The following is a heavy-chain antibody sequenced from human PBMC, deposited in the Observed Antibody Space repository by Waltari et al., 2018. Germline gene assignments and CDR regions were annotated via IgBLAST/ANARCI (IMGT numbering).Heavy chain of an antibody. CDR1: GGSFSGYY. J-gene: IGHJ4*02. CDR2: INHSGST. CDR3: ARGRPRITIFGVVITPWYFDY. D-gene: IGHD3-3*01. Sequence: QVQLQQWGAGLLKPSETLSLTCAVYGGSFSGYYWSGIRQPPGKGLEWIGEINHSGSTNYNPTLKSRVTIAVDTSKNQFSLKLSSVTAADTAVYYCARGRPRITIFGVVITPWYFDYWGQGTLVTVSS. V-gene: IGHV4-34*01.